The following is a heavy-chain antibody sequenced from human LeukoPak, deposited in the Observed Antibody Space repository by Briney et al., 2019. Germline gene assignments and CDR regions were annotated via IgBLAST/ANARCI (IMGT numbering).Heavy chain of an antibody. Sequence: SETLSLTCTVSGGSISSSSYYWGWIRQPPGKGLEWIGSIYYSGSTYYKPSLKSRVTISVDTSKNQFSLKLSSVTAADTAVYYCARHSPVLYSSGWYGYYFDYWGQGTLVTVSS. CDR1: GGSISSSSYY. CDR2: IYYSGST. J-gene: IGHJ4*02. CDR3: ARHSPVLYSSGWYGYYFDY. V-gene: IGHV4-39*01. D-gene: IGHD6-19*01.